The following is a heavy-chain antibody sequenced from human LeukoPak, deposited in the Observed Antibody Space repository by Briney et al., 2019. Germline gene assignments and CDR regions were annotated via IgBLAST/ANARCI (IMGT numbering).Heavy chain of an antibody. CDR3: ASLVGATNYYYYMDV. V-gene: IGHV1-69*13. J-gene: IGHJ6*03. D-gene: IGHD1-26*01. CDR2: IIPIFGTA. CDR1: GGTFSSYA. Sequence: ASVKVSCKASGGTFSSYAISWVRQAPGQGLEWMGGIIPIFGTANYAQKFQGRVTITADESTSTAYMELSSLRSEDTAVYYCASLVGATNYYYYMDVWGKGTTVTVSS.